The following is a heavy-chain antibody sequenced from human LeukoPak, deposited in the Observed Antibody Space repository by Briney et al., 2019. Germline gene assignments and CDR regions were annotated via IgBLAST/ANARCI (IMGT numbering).Heavy chain of an antibody. CDR2: INTNTGNP. D-gene: IGHD3-10*01. V-gene: IGHV7-4-1*02. Sequence: ASVKVSCKASGYTFTSYGISWVRQAPGQGLEWMGWINTNTGNPTYAQGFTGRFVFSLDTSVSTAYLQISSLKAEDTAVYYCARIARLWFGVYIDYWGQGTLVTVSS. CDR1: GYTFTSYG. J-gene: IGHJ4*02. CDR3: ARIARLWFGVYIDY.